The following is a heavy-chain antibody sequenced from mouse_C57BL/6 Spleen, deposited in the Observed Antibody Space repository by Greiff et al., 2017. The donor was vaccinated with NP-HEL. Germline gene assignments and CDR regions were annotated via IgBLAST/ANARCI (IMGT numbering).Heavy chain of an antibody. CDR1: GYTFTSYW. CDR2: IDPSDSET. D-gene: IGHD1-1*01. Sequence: QVQLKQPGAELVRPGSSVKLSCKASGYTFTSYWMHWVKQRPIQGLEWIGNIDPSDSETHYNQKFKDKATLTVDKSSSTAYMQLSSLTSEDSAVYYCARGYYGSSRWYFDVWGTGTTVTVSS. V-gene: IGHV1-52*01. CDR3: ARGYYGSSRWYFDV. J-gene: IGHJ1*03.